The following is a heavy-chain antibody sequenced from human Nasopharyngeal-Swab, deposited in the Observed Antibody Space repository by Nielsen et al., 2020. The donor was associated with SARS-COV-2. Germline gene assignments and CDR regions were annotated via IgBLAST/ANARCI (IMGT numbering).Heavy chain of an antibody. D-gene: IGHD3/OR15-3a*01. CDR1: GFTFSSYS. Sequence: GESLKISCAASGFTFSSYSMNWVRQAPGKGLEWVSSISSSSSYIYYADSVKGRFTISRDNAKNSLYLQMNSLSAEDTAVYYCARGLGLIRDYWGQGTLVTVSS. J-gene: IGHJ4*02. CDR3: ARGLGLIRDY. V-gene: IGHV3-21*01. CDR2: ISSSSSYI.